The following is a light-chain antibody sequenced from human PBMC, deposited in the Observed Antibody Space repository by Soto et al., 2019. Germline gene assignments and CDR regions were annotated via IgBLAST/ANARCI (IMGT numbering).Light chain of an antibody. CDR1: QSVTSGY. Sequence: EIVLTQSPGTLSLSPGERATLSCRASQSVTSGYLAWYQQKPGQAPRLLIYDASSRATGIPDRFSGSGSGTDFTLTISRLEPEDFAVYYCQQYVTSRLSTFGQGTKLEIK. J-gene: IGKJ2*01. V-gene: IGKV3-20*01. CDR2: DAS. CDR3: QQYVTSRLST.